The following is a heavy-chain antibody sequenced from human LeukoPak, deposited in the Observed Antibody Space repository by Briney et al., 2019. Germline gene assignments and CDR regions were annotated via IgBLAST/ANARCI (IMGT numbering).Heavy chain of an antibody. CDR2: IYPGDSDT. D-gene: IGHD6-13*01. CDR3: AKCRAAAGPLVAFDI. J-gene: IGHJ3*02. Sequence: GESLKISCKGSGYSFTSYWIGWVRQMPGKGLEWMGIIYPGDSDTRYSPSFQGQVTISADKSISTAYLQWSSLKASDTAMYYCAKCRAAAGPLVAFDIWGQGTMVTVPS. CDR1: GYSFTSYW. V-gene: IGHV5-51*01.